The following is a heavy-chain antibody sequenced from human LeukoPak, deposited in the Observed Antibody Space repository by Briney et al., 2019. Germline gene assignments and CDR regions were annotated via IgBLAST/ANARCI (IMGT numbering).Heavy chain of an antibody. Sequence: SETLSLTCTVSGGSISSYYRSWIRQPAGKGLEWIGRVYTSGSTNYNPSLKSRVTMSVDTSKNQFSLKLSSVTAADTAVYYCASVYSSWMRAMDVWGKGTTVTVSS. J-gene: IGHJ6*03. CDR1: GGSISSYY. D-gene: IGHD6-6*01. V-gene: IGHV4-4*07. CDR3: ASVYSSWMRAMDV. CDR2: VYTSGST.